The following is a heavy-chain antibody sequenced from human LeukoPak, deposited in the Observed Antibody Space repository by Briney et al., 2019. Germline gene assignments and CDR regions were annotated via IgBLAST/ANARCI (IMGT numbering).Heavy chain of an antibody. CDR2: IWYDGSKI. Sequence: PPGGSLRLSCVASGFTFNGYAIHWVRQAPGKGLEWVAVIWYDGSKIYYADSVKGRFTISRDNSKNTLYLQMNNLRAEDTAVYYCARDRGSGNYYGGYFDYWGQGTLVTVSS. D-gene: IGHD3-22*01. CDR3: ARDRGSGNYYGGYFDY. CDR1: GFTFNGYA. V-gene: IGHV3-33*01. J-gene: IGHJ4*02.